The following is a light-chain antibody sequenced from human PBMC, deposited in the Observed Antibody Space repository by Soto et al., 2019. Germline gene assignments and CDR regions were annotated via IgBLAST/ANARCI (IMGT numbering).Light chain of an antibody. CDR1: QSVSSG. CDR2: DGS. Sequence: EIVMTQSPATLSVSPGEGAALSFRASQSVSSGLVWYQQKPGQAPRLLIYDGSTRATGIPARFSGSGSGTNFTLTIRSLQSEDFAVYYCQQYNIWPRTFGQGTKVDIK. CDR3: QQYNIWPRT. V-gene: IGKV3-15*01. J-gene: IGKJ1*01.